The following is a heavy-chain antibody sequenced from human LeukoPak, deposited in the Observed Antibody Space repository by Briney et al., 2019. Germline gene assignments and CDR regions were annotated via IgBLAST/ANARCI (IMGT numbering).Heavy chain of an antibody. CDR1: GFTFSSYS. D-gene: IGHD6-19*01. J-gene: IGHJ4*02. CDR2: ISSSGSTI. V-gene: IGHV3-48*01. Sequence: GGSLRLSCPASGFTFSSYSMNWVRQAPGKGLEWVSYISSSGSTIYYADSVKGRFTISRDNSKNTLYLQMNSLRAEDTAVYYCARGSPSLSSGWYFDYWGQGTLVTVSS. CDR3: ARGSPSLSSGWYFDY.